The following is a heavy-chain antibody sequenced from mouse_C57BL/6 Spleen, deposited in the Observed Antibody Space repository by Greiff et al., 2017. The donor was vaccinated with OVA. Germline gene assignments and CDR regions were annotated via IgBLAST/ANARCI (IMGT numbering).Heavy chain of an antibody. D-gene: IGHD2-4*01. CDR3: ARETRALIYYDYEFAY. Sequence: EVQRVESGPELVKPGASVKISCKASGYSFTDYNMNWVKQSNGKSLEWIGVINPNYGTTSYNQKFKGKATLTVDQSSSTAYMQLNSLTSEDSAVYYCARETRALIYYDYEFAYWGQGTLVTVSA. CDR2: INPNYGTT. V-gene: IGHV1-39*01. CDR1: GYSFTDYN. J-gene: IGHJ3*01.